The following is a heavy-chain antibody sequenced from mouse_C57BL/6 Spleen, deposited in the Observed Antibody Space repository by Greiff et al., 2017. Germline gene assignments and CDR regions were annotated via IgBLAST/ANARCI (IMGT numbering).Heavy chain of an antibody. CDR2: IYPGDGDT. D-gene: IGHD4-1*01. CDR3: ALGLDY. Sequence: VQLQESGPELVKPGASVKISCKASGYAFSSSWMNWVKQRPGKGLEWIGRIYPGDGDTNYNGKFKGKATLTADKSSSTAYMQLSSLASGDSAVYFCALGLDYWGQGTTLTVSS. V-gene: IGHV1-82*01. CDR1: GYAFSSSW. J-gene: IGHJ2*01.